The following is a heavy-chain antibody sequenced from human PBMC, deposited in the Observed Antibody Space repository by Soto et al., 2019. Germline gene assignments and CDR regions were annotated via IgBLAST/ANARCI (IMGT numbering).Heavy chain of an antibody. Sequence: SETLSLTCAVYGGSFSGYYWSWIRQPPGKGLEWIGEINHSGSTNYNPSLKSRVTISVDTSKNQFSLKLSSVTAADTAVYYCARGEVVAEYQARDYYYYYGMDVWGQGTTVTVSS. V-gene: IGHV4-34*01. CDR2: INHSGST. J-gene: IGHJ6*02. CDR1: GGSFSGYY. CDR3: ARGEVVAEYQARDYYYYYGMDV. D-gene: IGHD2-15*01.